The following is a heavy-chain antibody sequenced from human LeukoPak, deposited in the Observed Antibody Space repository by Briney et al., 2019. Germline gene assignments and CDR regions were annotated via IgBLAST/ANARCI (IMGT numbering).Heavy chain of an antibody. J-gene: IGHJ4*02. CDR2: MNPNSGDI. V-gene: IGHV1-8*01. CDR3: ARRTEAAHDY. CDR1: GYTLTSYD. Sequence: ASVTVSCKASGYTLTSYDINWVRQASGQGPEWMGWMNPNSGDIGYAQKFQGRVTMTRDTSIRTAYMQLSSLTSEDTAVYFCARRTEAAHDYWGQGTLVTVSS.